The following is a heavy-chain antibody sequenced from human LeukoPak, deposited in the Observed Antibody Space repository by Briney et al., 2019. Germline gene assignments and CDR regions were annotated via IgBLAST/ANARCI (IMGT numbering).Heavy chain of an antibody. CDR2: IRYDGGNE. CDR3: AKLAPIFDSSGYYHDY. D-gene: IGHD3-22*01. V-gene: IGHV3-30*02. Sequence: AGGSLRLSCAASGFTFNNYGMHWVRQAPGKGLEWVAFIRYDGGNEYYADSVKGRFTISRDNSRDTLYLQMNSLRAEVTDVYYCAKLAPIFDSSGYYHDYWGQGTLVTVSS. CDR1: GFTFNNYG. J-gene: IGHJ4*02.